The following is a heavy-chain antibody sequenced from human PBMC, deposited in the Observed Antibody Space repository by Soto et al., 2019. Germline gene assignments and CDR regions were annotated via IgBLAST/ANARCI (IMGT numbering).Heavy chain of an antibody. V-gene: IGHV3-7*04. D-gene: IGHD2-21*01. CDR2: INQDGSEK. Sequence: GGSLRLSCAASGFTFSSYWMTWVRQAPGKGLEWVANINQDGSEKYYVDSVQGRFTIFRDNAKNSVYLQMNTLRAEDTAVYYSARAHCGGGSCRAFDIWGQGTMVNVSS. J-gene: IGHJ3*02. CDR1: GFTFSSYW. CDR3: ARAHCGGGSCRAFDI.